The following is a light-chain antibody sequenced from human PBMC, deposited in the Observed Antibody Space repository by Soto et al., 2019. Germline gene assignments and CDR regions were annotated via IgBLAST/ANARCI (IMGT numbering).Light chain of an antibody. CDR2: KSS. J-gene: IGKJ4*01. Sequence: EIQMTQSPSTLSASVGDRVTITCRASESISSWLAWYQQKPGKAPKLLRYKSSRLDGGAASRFSGSGSGTEFTLTISSLQPDDFATYYRQQYDTYPLTFGGGTKVEIK. CDR1: ESISSW. CDR3: QQYDTYPLT. V-gene: IGKV1-5*03.